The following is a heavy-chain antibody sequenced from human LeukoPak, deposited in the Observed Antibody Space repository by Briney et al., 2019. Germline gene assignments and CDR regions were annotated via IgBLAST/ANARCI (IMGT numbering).Heavy chain of an antibody. CDR3: AKEHSSGYDDS. J-gene: IGHJ4*02. D-gene: IGHD6-19*01. CDR2: ISGSGGNT. CDR1: GFTFSSYA. V-gene: IGHV3-23*01. Sequence: HPGGSLRLSCAASGFTFSSYAMSWVRQAPGKGLEWVSTISGSGGNTYYADSVKGRFTISRDNSKDTLYLQMNSLRAEDTAVYYCAKEHSSGYDDSWGQGTLVTVSS.